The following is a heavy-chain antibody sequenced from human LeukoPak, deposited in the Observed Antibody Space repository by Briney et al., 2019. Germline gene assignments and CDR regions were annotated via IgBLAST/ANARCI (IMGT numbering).Heavy chain of an antibody. Sequence: GGSLRLSCAASGFTFSSHALSWVRQAPGKGLEWVSAISGSGGATYYADSVKGRFTISRDNAKNSLYLQMNSLRAEDTAVYYCARDGDPYYDFWSGYPKNKYNWFDPWGQGTLVTVSS. D-gene: IGHD3-3*01. CDR3: ARDGDPYYDFWSGYPKNKYNWFDP. CDR1: GFTFSSHA. V-gene: IGHV3-23*01. CDR2: ISGSGGAT. J-gene: IGHJ5*02.